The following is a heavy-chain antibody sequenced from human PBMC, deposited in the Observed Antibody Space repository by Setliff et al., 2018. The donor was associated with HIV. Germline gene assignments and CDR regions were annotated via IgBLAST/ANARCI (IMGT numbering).Heavy chain of an antibody. Sequence: WGSLRLSCAVSAITFGNYIIAWVRQAPGKGLEWVSTISNIDGSTYFADSVKGRFTISGDSSKNTVYLQLDSLRVEDTAVYFCAKEEYTSGRCGAFGIWGQGTVVTVSS. D-gene: IGHD6-19*01. CDR1: AITFGNYI. CDR2: ISNIDGST. CDR3: AKEEYTSGRCGAFGI. J-gene: IGHJ3*02. V-gene: IGHV3-23*01.